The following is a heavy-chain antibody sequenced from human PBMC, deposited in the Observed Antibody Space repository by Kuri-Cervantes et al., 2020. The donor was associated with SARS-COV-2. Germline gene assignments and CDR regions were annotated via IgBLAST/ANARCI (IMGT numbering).Heavy chain of an antibody. CDR3: ERYSGWERRNYFDY. CDR2: IYYSGST. CDR1: GGAISSYY. Sequence: ESLKISCTVSGGAISSYYWSWIRQPPGKGLEWIGYIYYSGSTNYNPSLKSRVTISVDTSRNQFSLKLSSVTAADTAVYYCERYSGWERRNYFDYLGQGTLVTVSS. V-gene: IGHV4-59*01. D-gene: IGHD6-19*01. J-gene: IGHJ4*02.